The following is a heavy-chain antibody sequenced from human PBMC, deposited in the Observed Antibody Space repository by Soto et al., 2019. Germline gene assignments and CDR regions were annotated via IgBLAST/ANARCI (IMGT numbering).Heavy chain of an antibody. D-gene: IGHD2-8*01. V-gene: IGHV3-48*01. J-gene: IGHJ2*01. Sequence: PGGSLRLSCAASGFTFSSYSMNWVRQAPGKGLEWVSYISSSSSTIYYADSVKGRFTISRDNAKNSLYLQMNSLRAEDTAVYYCARMVGYCTNGVCYHWYFDLWGRGTLVTVSS. CDR1: GFTFSSYS. CDR2: ISSSSSTI. CDR3: ARMVGYCTNGVCYHWYFDL.